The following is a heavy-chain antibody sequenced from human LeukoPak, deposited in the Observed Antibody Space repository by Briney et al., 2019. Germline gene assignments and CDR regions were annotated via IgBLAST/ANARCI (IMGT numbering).Heavy chain of an antibody. CDR1: GYTFTGYY. CDR2: INPNSGGT. D-gene: IGHD3-3*01. J-gene: IGHJ4*02. V-gene: IGHV1-2*02. Sequence: GASVKVSCKASGYTFTGYYMHWVRQAPGQGLEWMGWINPNSGGTNYAQKFQGRVTMTRDTSISTAYMELSRLRSDDTAVYYCARALYDFSICYFDYWGQGTLVTVSS. CDR3: ARALYDFSICYFDY.